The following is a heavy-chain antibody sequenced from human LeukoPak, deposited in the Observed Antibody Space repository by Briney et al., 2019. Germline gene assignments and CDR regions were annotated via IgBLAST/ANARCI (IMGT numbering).Heavy chain of an antibody. CDR3: ARVKNCYDSSGYLYYFDY. Sequence: GASVKVSCKASGYTFTGYYIHWVRQAPGQGLEWMGWINPNSGGTNYAQKFQGRVTMTRVTSISTAYMELSRLRSDDTAVYYCARVKNCYDSSGYLYYFDYWGQGTLVTVSS. J-gene: IGHJ4*02. V-gene: IGHV1-2*02. D-gene: IGHD3-22*01. CDR1: GYTFTGYY. CDR2: INPNSGGT.